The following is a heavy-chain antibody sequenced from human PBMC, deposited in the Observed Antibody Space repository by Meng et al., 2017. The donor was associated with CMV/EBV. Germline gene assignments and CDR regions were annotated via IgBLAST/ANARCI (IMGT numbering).Heavy chain of an antibody. J-gene: IGHJ4*02. D-gene: IGHD2-15*01. Sequence: SGSKKSKPAHSVHVSCKSSGYSFPTYANTWVRHAPGQSVGWMGSITAYHGNTNYEQNRQNRVSMTTDTPTSTVYMELSSLRSDDTAVYYCARDAGSGRLTVDYWGQGTLVTVSS. CDR1: GYSFPTYA. CDR3: ARDAGSGRLTVDY. V-gene: IGHV1-18*01. CDR2: ITAYHGNT.